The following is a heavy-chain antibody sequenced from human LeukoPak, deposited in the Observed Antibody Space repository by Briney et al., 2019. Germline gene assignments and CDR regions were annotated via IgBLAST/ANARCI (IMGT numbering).Heavy chain of an antibody. CDR1: GGSISSYY. CDR3: ARYHDLNFDY. D-gene: IGHD2-2*01. J-gene: IGHJ4*02. V-gene: IGHV4-59*01. CDR2: IYYSGST. Sequence: SETLSLTCTVSGGSISSYYWSWIRQPPGKGLEWIGYIYYSGSTNYNPSLKSRVTISVDKSTNQFSLKLSSATAADTAVYYCARYHDLNFDYWGQGTLVTVSS.